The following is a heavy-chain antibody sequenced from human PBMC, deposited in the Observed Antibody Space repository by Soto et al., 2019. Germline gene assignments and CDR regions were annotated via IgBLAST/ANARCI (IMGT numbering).Heavy chain of an antibody. Sequence: ASVKVSCKVSGYTLTELSMHWVRQAPGKGLEWMGGFDPEDGETIYAQKFQGRVTMTEDTSTDTAYMELSSLRSEYTAVYYCATIRRVWATWDFFGYWGQGTLVTVSS. V-gene: IGHV1-24*01. CDR1: GYTLTELS. CDR3: ATIRRVWATWDFFGY. CDR2: FDPEDGET. J-gene: IGHJ4*02. D-gene: IGHD1-26*01.